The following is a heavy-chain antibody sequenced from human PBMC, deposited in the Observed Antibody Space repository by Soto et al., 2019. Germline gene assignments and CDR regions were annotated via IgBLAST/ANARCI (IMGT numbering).Heavy chain of an antibody. J-gene: IGHJ6*02. V-gene: IGHV3-23*01. CDR2: ISSNGGRT. D-gene: IGHD1-1*01. Sequence: EVQLLESGGGLVQPGESLRLSCAASGFTFGNYFMNWVRQAPGKGLEWVSDISSNGGRTHYADSVRGRFTISRDNSRNTLYLQMSSLRAEDTALYYCAKDLHWYGMDVWGQATTVTVSS. CDR1: GFTFGNYF. CDR3: AKDLHWYGMDV.